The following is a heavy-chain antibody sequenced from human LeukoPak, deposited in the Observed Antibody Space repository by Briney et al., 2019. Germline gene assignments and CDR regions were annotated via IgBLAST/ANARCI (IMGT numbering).Heavy chain of an antibody. D-gene: IGHD6-13*01. CDR2: ISSSGSTI. CDR3: AREYSSSSGPHYYYYGMDV. Sequence: PGGSLRLSCAASGFTFSSYAMSWVRQAPGKGLEWVSYISSSGSTIYYADSVKGRFTISRDNAKNSLYLQMNSLRAEDTAVYYCAREYSSSSGPHYYYYGMDVWGQGTTVTVSS. V-gene: IGHV3-48*04. CDR1: GFTFSSYA. J-gene: IGHJ6*02.